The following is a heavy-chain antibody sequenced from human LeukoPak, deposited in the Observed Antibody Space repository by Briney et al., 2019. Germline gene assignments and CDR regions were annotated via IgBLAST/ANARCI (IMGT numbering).Heavy chain of an antibody. Sequence: GGSLRLSCAASGFTFSDYYMSWIRQAPGKGLEWVSYISSSGSNIYYADSVKGRFTISRDNSRNTVYLQMNSLRAEDTAVYYCANDLGWIQLNLGRGQGTLVTVSS. D-gene: IGHD5-18*01. CDR2: ISSSGSNI. J-gene: IGHJ4*02. CDR3: ANDLGWIQLNLG. V-gene: IGHV3-11*01. CDR1: GFTFSDYY.